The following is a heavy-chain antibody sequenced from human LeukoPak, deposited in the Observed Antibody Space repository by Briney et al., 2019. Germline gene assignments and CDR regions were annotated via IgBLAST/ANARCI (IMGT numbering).Heavy chain of an antibody. CDR2: IYHSGST. Sequence: PSQTLSLTCTVSGGSISSGPYFWTWIRQPPGKGLEWIGYIYHSGSTYYNPSLKSRVTISVDRSKNQFSLKLSSVTAADTAVYYCARVPAMISPPAAFDIWGQGTMVTVSS. CDR3: ARVPAMISPPAAFDI. CDR1: GGSISSGPYF. J-gene: IGHJ3*02. V-gene: IGHV4-30-2*01. D-gene: IGHD3-22*01.